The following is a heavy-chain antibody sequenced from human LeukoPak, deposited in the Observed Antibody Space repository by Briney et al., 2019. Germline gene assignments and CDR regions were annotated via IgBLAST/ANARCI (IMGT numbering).Heavy chain of an antibody. V-gene: IGHV1-69*13. CDR3: ARALVRGVITTYGNWFDP. Sequence: ASVKVSCKASGGTFSSYAISWVRQAPGQGLEWMGGIIPIFGTANYAQKFQGRVTITADESTSTAYMELSSLRSEDTAVYYCARALVRGVITTYGNWFDPWGQGTLVTVSS. CDR2: IIPIFGTA. J-gene: IGHJ5*02. CDR1: GGTFSSYA. D-gene: IGHD3-10*01.